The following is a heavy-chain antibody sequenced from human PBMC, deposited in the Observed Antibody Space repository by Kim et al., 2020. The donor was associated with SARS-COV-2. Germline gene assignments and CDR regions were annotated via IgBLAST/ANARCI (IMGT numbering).Heavy chain of an antibody. Sequence: GGSLRLSCAASGFTFSVSTIHWVRQASGKGLEWVGRVRPKAGNYVTEYAASVKGRFTISRDDSKNTVSLQMNSLKTEDTAVYLCVRGYSGALVPPLWGQGTLVTVSS. CDR2: VRPKAGNYVT. J-gene: IGHJ4*02. V-gene: IGHV3-73*01. CDR1: GFTFSVST. D-gene: IGHD6-19*01. CDR3: VRGYSGALVPPL.